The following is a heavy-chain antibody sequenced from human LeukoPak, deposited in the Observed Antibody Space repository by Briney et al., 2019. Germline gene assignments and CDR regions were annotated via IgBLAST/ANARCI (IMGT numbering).Heavy chain of an antibody. CDR2: INHSGST. J-gene: IGHJ5*02. CDR1: GGSFSGYY. D-gene: IGHD2-2*01. Sequence: KPSETLSLTCAVYGGSFSGYYWSWIRQPPGKGLEWIGEINHSGSTNYNPSLKSRVTISVDTSKNQFSLKLSSVTAADTAVYYCARAPRVRVVPAARQGRWFDPWGQGTLVTVSS. V-gene: IGHV4-34*01. CDR3: ARAPRVRVVPAARQGRWFDP.